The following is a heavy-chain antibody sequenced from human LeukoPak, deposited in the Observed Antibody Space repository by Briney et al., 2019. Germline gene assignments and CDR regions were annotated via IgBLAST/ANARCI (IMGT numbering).Heavy chain of an antibody. Sequence: GGSLRLSCAASGFTFSSYSMSWVRQAPGKGLEWVSVFYVGGATYYADSVKGRFTISRDNAKNSLYLQMNSLRAEDTAVYYCARDGVNYYDSSGYDYWGQGTLVTVSS. CDR2: FYVGGAT. V-gene: IGHV3-66*01. D-gene: IGHD3-22*01. CDR1: GFTFSSYS. CDR3: ARDGVNYYDSSGYDY. J-gene: IGHJ4*02.